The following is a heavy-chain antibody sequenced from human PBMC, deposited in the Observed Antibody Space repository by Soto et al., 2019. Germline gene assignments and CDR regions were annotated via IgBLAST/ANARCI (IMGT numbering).Heavy chain of an antibody. CDR3: AKFAGLRYSYGPQPFYFDY. CDR1: GFTFSSYA. CDR2: ISGSGVST. D-gene: IGHD5-18*01. Sequence: GGSLRLSCAASGFTFSSYAMSWVRQAPGKGLEWVSAISGSGVSTYYADSVKGRFTISRDNSKNTLFLQMNSLRAEDTAVYYCAKFAGLRYSYGPQPFYFDYWGQGTLVTVSS. V-gene: IGHV3-23*01. J-gene: IGHJ4*02.